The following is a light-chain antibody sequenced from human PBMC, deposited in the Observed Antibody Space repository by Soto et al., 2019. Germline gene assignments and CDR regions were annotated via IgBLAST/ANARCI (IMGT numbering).Light chain of an antibody. J-gene: IGKJ1*01. V-gene: IGKV2-28*01. Sequence: DFVMTQSPLSLPVTPGEPASISCRSSQSLLHSNGYNYLDWYLQKPGQSPQLLIYLGSNRASGVPDRFSGSGSGTDFTLKISKVEAEDVGVYYCMQALQTWTFSQGTKVEIK. CDR2: LGS. CDR1: QSLLHSNGYNY. CDR3: MQALQTWT.